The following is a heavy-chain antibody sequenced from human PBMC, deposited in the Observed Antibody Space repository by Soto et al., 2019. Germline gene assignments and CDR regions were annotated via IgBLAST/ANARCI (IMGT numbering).Heavy chain of an antibody. CDR3: SRHGSDSGWFFYDP. Sequence: SSETLSLTCSLSGGAIGGYYWSWIRQPTGKALWCIGYVSYSGSTDYHPSLKSRVSIPIDTSKNQFSLNMISVTAADTAVYYCSRHGSDSGWFFYDPGGQGALVT. J-gene: IGHJ5*02. CDR1: GGAIGGYY. D-gene: IGHD6-19*01. V-gene: IGHV4-59*08. CDR2: VSYSGST.